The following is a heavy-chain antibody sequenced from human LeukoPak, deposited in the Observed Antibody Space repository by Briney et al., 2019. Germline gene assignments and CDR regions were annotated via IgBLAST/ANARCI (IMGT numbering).Heavy chain of an antibody. Sequence: GGSLRLSCAASGFTFSSYAMSWVRQAPGKGLEWVSAISGSGGSTYYADSVKGRFTISRDNSKNTLYLQMNSLRAEDTAVYYCAKDRAPGSMVRGVFPHDAFDIWGQGTMVTVSS. D-gene: IGHD3-10*01. J-gene: IGHJ3*02. CDR3: AKDRAPGSMVRGVFPHDAFDI. V-gene: IGHV3-23*01. CDR2: ISGSGGST. CDR1: GFTFSSYA.